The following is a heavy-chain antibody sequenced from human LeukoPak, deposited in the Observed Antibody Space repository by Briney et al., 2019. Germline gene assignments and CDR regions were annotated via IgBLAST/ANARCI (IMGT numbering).Heavy chain of an antibody. D-gene: IGHD3-10*01. CDR3: ARTSYGSGTYGFDY. CDR2: IYSSGST. V-gene: IGHV4-61*02. J-gene: IGHJ4*02. Sequence: SQTLSLTCTVSGGSISSGSYYWGWIRQPAGKGLEWIGRIYSSGSTNYNPSLQSRVTISVDTSKNQFSLKLSSVTAADTAVYYCARTSYGSGTYGFDYWGQGILVTVSS. CDR1: GGSISSGSYY.